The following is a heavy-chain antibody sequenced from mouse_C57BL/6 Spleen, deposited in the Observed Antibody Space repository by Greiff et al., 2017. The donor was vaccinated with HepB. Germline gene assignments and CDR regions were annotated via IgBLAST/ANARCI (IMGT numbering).Heavy chain of an antibody. D-gene: IGHD1-1*01. CDR1: GYTFTSYW. CDR3: ARTDYDGSRDY. CDR2: INPSNGGT. Sequence: QVHVQQPGTELVKPGASVKLSCKASGYTFTSYWMHWVKQRPGQGLEWIGNINPSNGGTNYNEKFKSKATLTVDKSSSTAYMKLSSLTSEDDAVYYCARTDYDGSRDYWGQGTTLTVSS. J-gene: IGHJ2*01. V-gene: IGHV1-53*01.